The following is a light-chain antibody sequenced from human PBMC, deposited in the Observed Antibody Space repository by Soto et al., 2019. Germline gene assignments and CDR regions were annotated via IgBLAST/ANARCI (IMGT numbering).Light chain of an antibody. CDR2: EVG. J-gene: IGLJ1*01. Sequence: QSALTQPASVSGSPGQSITISCTGTSSDVGGYNYVSWNQQHPGKAPKLIIYEVGNRPSGVSNRFSGSKSGDTASLTISGLQAEDEADYYCSSYTPTNTYVFGTGTKLTVL. CDR1: SSDVGGYNY. V-gene: IGLV2-14*01. CDR3: SSYTPTNTYV.